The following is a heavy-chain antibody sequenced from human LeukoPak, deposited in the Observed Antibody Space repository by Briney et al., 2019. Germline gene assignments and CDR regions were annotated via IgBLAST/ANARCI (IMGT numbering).Heavy chain of an antibody. Sequence: GGSLRLSCAASGFTFSSYAMSWVRQAPGKGLEWVSAISGSGGSTYYADSVKGRFTISRDSSKNTLYLQMNSLRAEDTAVYYCAMGSYGDYFDYWGQGTLVTVSS. CDR1: GFTFSSYA. J-gene: IGHJ4*02. CDR3: AMGSYGDYFDY. CDR2: ISGSGGST. V-gene: IGHV3-23*01. D-gene: IGHD5-18*01.